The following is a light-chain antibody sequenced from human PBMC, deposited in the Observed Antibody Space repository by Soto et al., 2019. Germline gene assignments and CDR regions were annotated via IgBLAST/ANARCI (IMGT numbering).Light chain of an antibody. V-gene: IGKV3-15*01. Sequence: EMVLTQCAATLSVSPGERATLSCRASQSVSSELAWYHQKPGQAPRLLIYSASTRATGVPARFSGSGSGTEFTLTISSLQSEDFAVYYCQQYNNWPRTFGQGTKVDIK. J-gene: IGKJ1*01. CDR1: QSVSSE. CDR2: SAS. CDR3: QQYNNWPRT.